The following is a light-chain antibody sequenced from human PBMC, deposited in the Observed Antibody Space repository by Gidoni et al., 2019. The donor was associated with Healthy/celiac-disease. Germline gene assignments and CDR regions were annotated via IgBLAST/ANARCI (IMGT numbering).Light chain of an antibody. J-gene: IGLJ3*02. CDR3: AAWDDSLNGG. CDR2: SNN. CDR1: SSNLGSNT. Sequence: QSVLTQPPSASGAPGQRVTISCSGSSSNLGSNTVNWYQQRPGTAPKLLIYSNNQRPSGVPDRFSGSKSGTSASLAISGLQSEDEADYYCAAWDDSLNGGFGGGTKLTVL. V-gene: IGLV1-44*01.